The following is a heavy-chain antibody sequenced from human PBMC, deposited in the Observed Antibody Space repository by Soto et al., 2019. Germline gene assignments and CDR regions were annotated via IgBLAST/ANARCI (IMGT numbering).Heavy chain of an antibody. Sequence: VGSLRLSCAASGFPFISYSMSWVRQAPGKGLEWVSYISNSGSIIHDADSVKGRFTISRDNAKNSLSLQMNSLRDEDTAVYYCVRVFASNTFDVWGQGTVVTVSS. J-gene: IGHJ3*01. V-gene: IGHV3-48*02. D-gene: IGHD3-3*01. CDR3: VRVFASNTFDV. CDR1: GFPFISYS. CDR2: ISNSGSII.